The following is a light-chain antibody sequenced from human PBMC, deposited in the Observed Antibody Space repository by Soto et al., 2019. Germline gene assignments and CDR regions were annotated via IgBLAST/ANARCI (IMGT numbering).Light chain of an antibody. CDR1: SSDVGGYNY. Sequence: QSLLTQPASVSGSPGQSITISCTRTSSDVGGYNYVCWYQHHPGKAPKVMIYEVSNRPSGVSNRFSGSKSGNTASLTISGLQAEDEADYYCSSYTSTSSWVFGGGTKVTVL. CDR3: SSYTSTSSWV. CDR2: EVS. J-gene: IGLJ3*02. V-gene: IGLV2-14*01.